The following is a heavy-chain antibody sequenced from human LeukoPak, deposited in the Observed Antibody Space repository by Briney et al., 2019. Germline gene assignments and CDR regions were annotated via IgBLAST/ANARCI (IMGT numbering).Heavy chain of an antibody. CDR3: AKDCSSTSCQDY. CDR2: ISYDGSNK. D-gene: IGHD2-2*01. J-gene: IGHJ4*02. Sequence: TGGSLRLSCAASGFTFSSYGMHWVRQAPGKGLEWVAVISYDGSNKYYADSVKGRFTISRDNSKNTLYLQMNSLRAEDTAVYYCAKDCSSTSCQDYWGQGTLVTVSS. CDR1: GFTFSSYG. V-gene: IGHV3-30*18.